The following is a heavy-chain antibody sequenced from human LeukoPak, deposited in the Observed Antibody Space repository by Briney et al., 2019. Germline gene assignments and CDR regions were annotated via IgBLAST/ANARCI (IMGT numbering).Heavy chain of an antibody. CDR2: INPSGGST. Sequence: GSSVKVSCKASGGTFSSYAISWVRQAPGQGLEWMGIINPSGGSTSYAQKFQGRVTMTRDTSTSTAYMELRSLRSDDTAVYYCARDLRTYYYDSSGYWGQGTLATVSS. D-gene: IGHD3-22*01. CDR1: GGTFSSYA. J-gene: IGHJ4*02. CDR3: ARDLRTYYYDSSGY. V-gene: IGHV1-46*01.